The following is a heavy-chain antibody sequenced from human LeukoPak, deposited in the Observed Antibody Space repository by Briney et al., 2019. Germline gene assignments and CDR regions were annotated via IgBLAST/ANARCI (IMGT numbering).Heavy chain of an antibody. CDR1: GGTFSSYA. V-gene: IGHV1-69*05. D-gene: IGHD3-3*01. CDR2: IIPIFGTA. Sequence: SVKVSCKASGGTFSSYAISWVRQAPGQGLEWMGRIIPIFGTANYAQKFQGRVTITTDESTSTAYMELRSLRSDVTAVYYCARDSRLQYDFWSGYSGGSVIFDYWGQGTLVTVSS. J-gene: IGHJ4*02. CDR3: ARDSRLQYDFWSGYSGGSVIFDY.